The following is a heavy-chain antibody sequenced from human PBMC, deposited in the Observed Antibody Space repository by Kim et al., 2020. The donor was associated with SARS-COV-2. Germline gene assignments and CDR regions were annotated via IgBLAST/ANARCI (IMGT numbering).Heavy chain of an antibody. Sequence: SETLSLTCTVSGGSISSSSYYWGWIRQPPGKGLEWIGSIYYSGSTYYNPSLKSRVTISVDTSKNQFSLKLSSVTAADTAVYYCARGSGVTGFAYYYYYYGMDVWGQGTTVTVSS. J-gene: IGHJ6*02. CDR2: IYYSGST. D-gene: IGHD3-9*01. CDR1: GGSISSSSYY. V-gene: IGHV4-39*01. CDR3: ARGSGVTGFAYYYYYYGMDV.